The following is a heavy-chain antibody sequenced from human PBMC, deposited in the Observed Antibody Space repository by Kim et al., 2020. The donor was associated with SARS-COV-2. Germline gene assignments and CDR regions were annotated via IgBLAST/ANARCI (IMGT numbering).Heavy chain of an antibody. Sequence: GGSLRLSCAASGFTFSSYWMSWVRRAPGKGLEWVANIKQDGSEKYYVDSVKGRFTISRDNAKNSLYLQMNSLRAEDTAVYYCARDFSSTYYYGSGSYYNDGMDVWGQGTTVTVSS. D-gene: IGHD3-10*01. V-gene: IGHV3-7*01. CDR2: IKQDGSEK. CDR3: ARDFSSTYYYGSGSYYNDGMDV. J-gene: IGHJ6*02. CDR1: GFTFSSYW.